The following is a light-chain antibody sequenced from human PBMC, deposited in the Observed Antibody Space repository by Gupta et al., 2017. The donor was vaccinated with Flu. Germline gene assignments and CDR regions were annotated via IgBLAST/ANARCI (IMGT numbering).Light chain of an antibody. J-gene: IGKJ2*01. CDR1: ESVNRNH. CDR2: GTS. V-gene: IGKV3-20*01. CDR3: HHYGTSPYT. Sequence: ESVTLSCMACESVNRNHLAWYQQKPGQAPRLLMYGTSNRAPGIPDRFSGGGSGTDFTLSINRLEPEDSAVFYCHHYGTSPYTFGQGTKLEIK.